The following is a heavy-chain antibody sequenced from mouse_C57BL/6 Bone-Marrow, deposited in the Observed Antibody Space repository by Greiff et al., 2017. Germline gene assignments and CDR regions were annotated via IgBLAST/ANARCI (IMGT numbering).Heavy chain of an antibody. CDR1: GYTFTSYW. V-gene: IGHV1-64*01. D-gene: IGHD1-1*01. CDR3: ARHYGSSYNY. Sequence: QVQLQQPGAELVKPGASVKLSCKASGYTFTSYWMHWVKQRPGQGLEWIGMIHPNSGSTNYNEKFKSKATLTVDNSSSTAYMQLSSLTSEDSAVYYCARHYGSSYNYWGQGTTLTVSS. J-gene: IGHJ2*01. CDR2: IHPNSGST.